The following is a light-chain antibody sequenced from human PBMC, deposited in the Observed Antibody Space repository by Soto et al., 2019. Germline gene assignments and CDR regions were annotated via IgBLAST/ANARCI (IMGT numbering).Light chain of an antibody. CDR2: NAS. CDR3: QQRSNWPQIT. J-gene: IGKJ4*01. V-gene: IGKV3-11*01. CDR1: QSVSKY. Sequence: EIVLRQSPATLSLSPGERATLSCRASQSVSKYLACYQQKPGQAPRLLIHNASNRSTGIPARFSGSGSGTDFTLTISSLETADFGVYYCQQRSNWPQITFGGGTKVEIK.